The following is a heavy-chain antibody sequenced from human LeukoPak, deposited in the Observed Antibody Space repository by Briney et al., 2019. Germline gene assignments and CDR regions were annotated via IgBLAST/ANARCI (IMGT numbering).Heavy chain of an antibody. V-gene: IGHV1-69*01. CDR1: GGTFSSYA. CDR3: ASGGATYSSSWNENYYYYYGMDV. CDR2: IIPIFGTA. D-gene: IGHD6-13*01. J-gene: IGHJ6*04. Sequence: SVKVSCKASGGTFSSYAIGWVRQAPGQGLEWMGGIIPIFGTANYAQKFQGRVTITADESTSTAYMELSSLRSEDTAVYYCASGGATYSSSWNENYYYYYGMDVWGKGTTVTVSS.